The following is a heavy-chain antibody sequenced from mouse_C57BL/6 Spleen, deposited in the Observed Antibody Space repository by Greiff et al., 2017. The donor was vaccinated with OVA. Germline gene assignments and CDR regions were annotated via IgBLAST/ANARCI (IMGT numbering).Heavy chain of an antibody. CDR3: ARKGGYDPFAY. CDR1: GYTFTSYW. D-gene: IGHD2-2*01. CDR2: IDPSDSYT. J-gene: IGHJ3*01. Sequence: VQLQQPGAELVKPGASVKLSCKASGYTFTSYWMQWVKQRPGQGLEWIGEIDPSDSYTNYNQKFKGKATLTVDTSSSTAYMQLSSLTSEDSAVDYWARKGGYDPFAYWGQGTLVTVSA. V-gene: IGHV1-50*01.